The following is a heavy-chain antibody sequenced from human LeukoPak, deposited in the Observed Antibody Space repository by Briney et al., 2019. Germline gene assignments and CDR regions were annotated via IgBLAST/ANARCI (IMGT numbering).Heavy chain of an antibody. Sequence: GRSLRLSCAASGFTFSTYSMHWVRQAPGKGLEWVADIASDGSHTFHVESVKGRFTISRDNSKNTLYLQMNSLRAEDTAVYFCARERQDTILHSGAFDIWGQGTMVTVSS. V-gene: IGHV3-30-3*01. CDR3: ARERQDTILHSGAFDI. CDR1: GFTFSTYS. J-gene: IGHJ3*02. D-gene: IGHD2-21*01. CDR2: IASDGSHT.